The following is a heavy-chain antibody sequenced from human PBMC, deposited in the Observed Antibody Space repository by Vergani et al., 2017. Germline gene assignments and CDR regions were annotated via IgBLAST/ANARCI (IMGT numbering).Heavy chain of an antibody. J-gene: IGHJ6*03. D-gene: IGHD2-2*01. CDR3: ARRLIGYCSSTGTYYYYMDV. Sequence: QVQLVQSGAEVKKPGASVKVSCKASGYTFTSYGISWVRQAPGQGLEWMGWISAYTGNTNYAQKLQGRVTMTTDTSTSTAYMELRSLRSDDTAVYYCARRLIGYCSSTGTYYYYMDVWGKGTTVTVSS. V-gene: IGHV1-18*01. CDR1: GYTFTSYG. CDR2: ISAYTGNT.